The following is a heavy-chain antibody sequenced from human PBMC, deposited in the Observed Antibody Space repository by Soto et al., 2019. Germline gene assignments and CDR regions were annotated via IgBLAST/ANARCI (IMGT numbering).Heavy chain of an antibody. V-gene: IGHV3-74*03. CDR2: INSDGSRT. J-gene: IGHJ6*02. CDR3: AVWEHWLSNTYYHGLDV. CDR1: GFTFSRSW. Sequence: PGGSLRLSCAASGFTFSRSWMHWVRQAPGKGLVWVSHINSDGSRTTYADSVKGRFTISRDNAKNTLYLQVNSLRAGDTAIYYCAVWEHWLSNTYYHGLDVWGQGTTGTV. D-gene: IGHD3-16*01.